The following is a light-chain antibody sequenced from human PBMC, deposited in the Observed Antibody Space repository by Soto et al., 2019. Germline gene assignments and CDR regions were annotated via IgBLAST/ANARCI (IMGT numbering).Light chain of an antibody. CDR1: QGVGST. CDR2: DAY. CDR3: QHYKTWPLA. J-gene: IGKJ4*01. V-gene: IGKV3-15*01. Sequence: EIVLTHSPATLSVSPGERVTLSFRASQGVGSTLAWYRQQPGQAPRLLIYDAYIRATGVPARFSGSGSGTEFTLTISSLQSEDFALYYCQHYKTWPLAFGGGTKVDIK.